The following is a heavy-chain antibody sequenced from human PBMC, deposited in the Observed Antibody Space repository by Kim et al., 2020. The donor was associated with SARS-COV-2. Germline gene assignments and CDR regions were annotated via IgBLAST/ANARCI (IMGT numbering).Heavy chain of an antibody. D-gene: IGHD6-19*01. Sequence: YAQKLQGRVTMTTDASTSTGYMERRSLRSDDTAVYYCARGRDPVAGANDYWGQGTLVTVSS. J-gene: IGHJ4*02. CDR3: ARGRDPVAGANDY. V-gene: IGHV1-18*01.